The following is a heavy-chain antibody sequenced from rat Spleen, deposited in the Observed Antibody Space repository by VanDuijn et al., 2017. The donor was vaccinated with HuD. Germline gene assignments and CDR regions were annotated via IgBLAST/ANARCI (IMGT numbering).Heavy chain of an antibody. Sequence: EVQLVESGGGLVQPGRSLKLSCAASGFTFSDYYMAWVRQAPTKGLEWVASITYEGSSNYYGDSVKGRFTVSRDNAKNTLYLQMNGLGSEDTATYYCARHSSTYYVMDAWGQGASVTVSS. CDR1: GFTFSDYY. J-gene: IGHJ4*01. D-gene: IGHD1-2*01. CDR2: ITYEGSSN. CDR3: ARHSSTYYVMDA. V-gene: IGHV5-22*01.